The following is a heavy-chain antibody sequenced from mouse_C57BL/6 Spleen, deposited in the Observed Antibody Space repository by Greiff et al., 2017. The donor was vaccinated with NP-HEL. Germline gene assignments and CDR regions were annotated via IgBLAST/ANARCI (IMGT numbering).Heavy chain of an antibody. V-gene: IGHV5-17*01. J-gene: IGHJ2*01. CDR3: ARNSNYPYYFDY. CDR1: GFTFSDYG. D-gene: IGHD2-5*01. CDR2: ISSGSSTI. Sequence: EVQGVESGGGLVKPGGSLKLSCAASGFTFSDYGMHWVRQAPEKGLEWVAYISSGSSTIYYADTVKGRFTISRDNAKNTLFLQMTSLRSEDTAMYYCARNSNYPYYFDYWGQGTTLTVSS.